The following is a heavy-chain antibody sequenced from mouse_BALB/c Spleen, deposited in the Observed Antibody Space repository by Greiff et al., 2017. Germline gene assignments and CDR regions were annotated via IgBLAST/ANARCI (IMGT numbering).Heavy chain of an antibody. J-gene: IGHJ2*01. CDR2: IDPANGNT. D-gene: IGHD2-14*01. CDR1: GFTIKDTY. CDR3: ARSRGVPDY. V-gene: IGHV14-3*02. Sequence: EVQLQQSGAELVKPGASVKLSCTASGFTIKDTYMHWVKQRPEQGLEWIGRIDPANGNTKYDPKFQGKATITADTSSNTAYLQLSSLTSEDTAVYYCARSRGVPDYWGQGTTLTVSS.